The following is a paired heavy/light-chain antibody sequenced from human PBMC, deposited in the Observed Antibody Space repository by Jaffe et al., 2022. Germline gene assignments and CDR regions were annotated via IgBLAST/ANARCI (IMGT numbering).Heavy chain of an antibody. J-gene: IGHJ5*02. CDR2: ISGSGGST. V-gene: IGHV3-23*01. Sequence: EVQLLESGGGLVQPGGSLRLSCAASGFTFSSYAMSWVRQAPGKGLEWVSAISGSGGSTYYADSVKGRFTISRDNSKNTLYLQMNSLRAEDTAVYYCANPGYSSSYEGNWFDPWGQGTLVTVSS. CDR3: ANPGYSSSYEGNWFDP. CDR1: GFTFSSYA. D-gene: IGHD6-13*01.
Light chain of an antibody. CDR1: SGHSSYI. V-gene: IGLV4-60*03. CDR3: ETWDSNTWV. J-gene: IGLJ3*02. CDR2: LEGSGSY. Sequence: QPVLTQSSSASASLGSSVKLTCTLSSGHSSYIIAWHQQQPGKAPRYLMKLEGSGSYNKGSGVPDRFSGSSSGADRYLTISNLQSEDEADYYCETWDSNTWVFGGGTKLTVL.